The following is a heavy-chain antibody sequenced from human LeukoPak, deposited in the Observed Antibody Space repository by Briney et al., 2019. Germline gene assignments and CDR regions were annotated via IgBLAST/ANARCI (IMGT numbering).Heavy chain of an antibody. J-gene: IGHJ4*02. CDR1: GYTFTGYY. CDR2: INPNSGGT. CDR3: ARVVGFSELLWFGESTDY. D-gene: IGHD3-10*01. V-gene: IGHV1-2*02. Sequence: ASVTVSCKASGYTFTGYYMHWVRQAPGQGLEWMGWINPNSGGTNNEQKFQGRVTMTRDTSISTAYMELSRRRSDDTAVYYCARVVGFSELLWFGESTDYWGQGTLVTVSS.